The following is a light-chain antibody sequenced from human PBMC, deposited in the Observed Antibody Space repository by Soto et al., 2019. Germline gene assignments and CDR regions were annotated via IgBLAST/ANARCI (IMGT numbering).Light chain of an antibody. J-gene: IGLJ1*01. CDR2: DVS. CDR1: SSDVGGYNY. CDR3: SSYTTSNTRLLV. Sequence: QSVLTQPASVSGSPGQSITISCTGTSSDVGGYNYVSWYQHHPGKAPKLLIYDVSNRPSGISNRFSGSKSDNTASLTISGLQPEDEADYYCSSYTTSNTRLLVSGTGTKVTVL. V-gene: IGLV2-14*03.